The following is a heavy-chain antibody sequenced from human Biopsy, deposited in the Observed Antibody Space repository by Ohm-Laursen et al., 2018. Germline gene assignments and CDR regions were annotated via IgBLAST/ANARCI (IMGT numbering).Heavy chain of an antibody. V-gene: IGHV1-46*01. D-gene: IGHD6-19*01. J-gene: IGHJ4*02. Sequence: ASVKVSCKASGYSFTSYYMHWVRQAPGQGLEWMGMINPSGYTTSYPQIFQGRVTMTRDTSKSTVYMELSSLRSADTAVYFCARNTGWYGDLYYFDYWGQGTLVTVSS. CDR1: GYSFTSYY. CDR2: INPSGYTT. CDR3: ARNTGWYGDLYYFDY.